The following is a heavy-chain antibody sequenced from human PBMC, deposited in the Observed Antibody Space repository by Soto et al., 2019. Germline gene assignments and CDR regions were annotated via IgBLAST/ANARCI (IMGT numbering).Heavy chain of an antibody. D-gene: IGHD3-10*01. CDR2: ISSSSSYI. V-gene: IGHV3-21*01. J-gene: IGHJ3*02. CDR1: GFTFSSYS. CDR3: ARGGSGSYFSAFDI. Sequence: VQLVESGGGLVKPGGSLRLSCAASGFTFSSYSMNWVRQAPGKGLEWVSSISSSSSYIYYADSVKGRFTISRDNAKNSLYLQMNSLRAEDTAVYYCARGGSGSYFSAFDIWGQGTMVTVSS.